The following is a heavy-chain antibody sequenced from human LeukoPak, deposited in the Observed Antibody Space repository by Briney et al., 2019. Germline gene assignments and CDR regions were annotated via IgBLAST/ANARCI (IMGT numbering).Heavy chain of an antibody. CDR1: GGSISSSSYY. V-gene: IGHV4-39*07. J-gene: IGHJ4*02. D-gene: IGHD3-3*01. CDR3: ARGGRGVVIILDY. Sequence: PSETLSLTCTVSGGSISSSSYYWGWIRQPPGKGLEWIGTIYFSGRTYYNPSLKSRVTISVDTSKNQFSLKLSSVTAADTAVYYCARGGRGVVIILDYWGQGTLVTVSS. CDR2: IYFSGRT.